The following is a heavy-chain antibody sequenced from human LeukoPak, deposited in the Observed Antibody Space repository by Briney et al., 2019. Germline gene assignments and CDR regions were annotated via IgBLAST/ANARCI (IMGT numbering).Heavy chain of an antibody. CDR3: ARPQQLVRYYYGMDV. CDR1: GFTFSSYW. J-gene: IGHJ6*02. Sequence: QPGGSLRLSCAASGFTFSSYWMSWVRQAPGKGLEWVANIKQDGSEKYYVDSVKGRFTISRDNAKNSLYLQMNSLRAEDTAVYYCARPQQLVRYYYGMDVWGQGTTVTVSS. D-gene: IGHD6-13*01. CDR2: IKQDGSEK. V-gene: IGHV3-7*01.